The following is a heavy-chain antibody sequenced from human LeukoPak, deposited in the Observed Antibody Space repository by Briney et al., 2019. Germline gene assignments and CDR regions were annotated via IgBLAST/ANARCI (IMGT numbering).Heavy chain of an antibody. CDR2: INWNGGST. V-gene: IGHV3-20*04. CDR1: GFTFDDYG. CDR3: ARGRAAPVLLWFGEFQYYFDY. J-gene: IGHJ4*02. Sequence: GGSLRPSCAASGFTFDDYGMSWVRQAPGKGLEWVSGINWNGGSTGYADSVKGRFTISRDNAKNSLYLQMNSLRAEDTALYYCARGRAAPVLLWFGEFQYYFDYWGQGTLVTVSS. D-gene: IGHD3-10*01.